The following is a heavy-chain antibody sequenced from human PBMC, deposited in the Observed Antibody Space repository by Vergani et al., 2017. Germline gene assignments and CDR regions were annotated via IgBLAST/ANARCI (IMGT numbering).Heavy chain of an antibody. CDR2: IIPIFGTA. J-gene: IGHJ4*02. CDR3: ARTGLLLFGELSRGAHLDY. CDR1: GGTFSSYA. D-gene: IGHD3-10*01. Sequence: QVQLVQSGAEVKKPGSSVKVSCKASGGTFSSYAISWVRQAPGQGLEWMGGIIPIFGTANYAQKFQGRVTITADESTSPAYMELSSLRSGDTAVYYCARTGLLLFGELSRGAHLDYWGQGTLVTVSS. V-gene: IGHV1-69*12.